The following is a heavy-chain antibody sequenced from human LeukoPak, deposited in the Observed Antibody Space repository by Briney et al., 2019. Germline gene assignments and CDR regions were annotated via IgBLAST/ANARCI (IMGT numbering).Heavy chain of an antibody. CDR1: GYTFTGYY. CDR3: ATSFLTFGGVIVDY. CDR2: INPNSGGT. Sequence: GASVKVSCKASGYTFTGYYMHWVRQAPGQGLEWMGWINPNSGGTNYAQKFQGRVTMTRDTSISTAYMELSRLRSGDTAVYYCATSFLTFGGVIVDYWGQGTLVTVSS. V-gene: IGHV1-2*02. J-gene: IGHJ4*02. D-gene: IGHD3-16*02.